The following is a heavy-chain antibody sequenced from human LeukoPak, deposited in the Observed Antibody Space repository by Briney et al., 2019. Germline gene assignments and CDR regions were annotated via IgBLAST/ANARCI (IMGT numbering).Heavy chain of an antibody. J-gene: IGHJ4*02. CDR3: ARGLKAYDSSGYYYGGRGYYFDY. D-gene: IGHD3-22*01. V-gene: IGHV1-2*02. CDR1: GYTFTGYY. Sequence: ASVKVSCKASGYTFTGYYMHWVRQAPGQGLEWRGWINPNSGGTNYAQKFQGRVTMTRDTSISTAYMELSRLRSDDTAVYYCARGLKAYDSSGYYYGGRGYYFDYWGQGTLVTVSS. CDR2: INPNSGGT.